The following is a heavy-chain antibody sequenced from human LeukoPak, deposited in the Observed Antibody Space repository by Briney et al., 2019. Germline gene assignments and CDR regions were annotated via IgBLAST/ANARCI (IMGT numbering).Heavy chain of an antibody. V-gene: IGHV3-30*04. CDR3: AREPYDSSGYIDY. D-gene: IGHD3-22*01. J-gene: IGHJ4*02. Sequence: GGSLRLSCAASGFTFSSYAMHWVRQAPGKGLEWVAVISYDGSNKYYADSVKGRFTISRDNSKNTLYLQMNSLRAEDTAVYYCAREPYDSSGYIDYWGQGTLVTVSS. CDR2: ISYDGSNK. CDR1: GFTFSSYA.